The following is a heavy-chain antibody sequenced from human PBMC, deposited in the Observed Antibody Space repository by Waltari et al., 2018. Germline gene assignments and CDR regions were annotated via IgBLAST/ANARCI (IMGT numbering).Heavy chain of an antibody. Sequence: EWVANIKQDGSEKYYVDSVKGRFTISRDNAKNSLYLQMNSLRAEDTAVYYCARVVGDYQSFIIDWYFDLWGRGTLVTVSS. D-gene: IGHD4-17*01. V-gene: IGHV3-7*01. CDR2: IKQDGSEK. CDR3: ARVVGDYQSFIIDWYFDL. J-gene: IGHJ2*01.